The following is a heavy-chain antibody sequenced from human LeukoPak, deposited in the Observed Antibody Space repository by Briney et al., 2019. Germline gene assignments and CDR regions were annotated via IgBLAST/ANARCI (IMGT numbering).Heavy chain of an antibody. CDR3: AKGAYDYIEIAYFDY. Sequence: GGSLRLSCAVSGFSFDNCAMNWVRQAPGTGQDLVSLIIGSSGSTFYADSVKGRCTISRDKSKNTLYLQMNSLRAEDTAVYYCAKGAYDYIEIAYFDYWGQGSLVTVSS. CDR1: GFSFDNCA. V-gene: IGHV3-23*01. D-gene: IGHD5-12*01. CDR2: IIGSSGST. J-gene: IGHJ4*02.